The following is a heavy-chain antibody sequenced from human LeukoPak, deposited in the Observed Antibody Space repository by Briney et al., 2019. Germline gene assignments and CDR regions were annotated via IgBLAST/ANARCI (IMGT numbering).Heavy chain of an antibody. Sequence: SVKVSCEASGGTFSSYAISWVRQAPGQGLEWMGGIIPIFGTANYAQKFQGRVTITADESTSTAYMELSSLRSEDTAVYYCASGASGWYSWNYWGQGTLVTVSS. J-gene: IGHJ4*02. CDR1: GGTFSSYA. V-gene: IGHV1-69*01. CDR2: IIPIFGTA. D-gene: IGHD6-19*01. CDR3: ASGASGWYSWNY.